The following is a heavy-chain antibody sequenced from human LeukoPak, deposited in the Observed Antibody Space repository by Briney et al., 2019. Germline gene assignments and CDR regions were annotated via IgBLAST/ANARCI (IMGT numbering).Heavy chain of an antibody. J-gene: IGHJ5*01. CDR1: GYTFTNYA. D-gene: IGHD3-22*01. Sequence: ASVKVSCKASGYTFTNYAMHWVRQAPGQRLEWMGWINAGNGNTKYSQKFQGRVTITRDTSASTAYMEVSSLRSEDTAVYYCARDREFCDSNCYSGWFASWGQGTLVTVSS. CDR3: ARDREFCDSNCYSGWFAS. V-gene: IGHV1-3*01. CDR2: INAGNGNT.